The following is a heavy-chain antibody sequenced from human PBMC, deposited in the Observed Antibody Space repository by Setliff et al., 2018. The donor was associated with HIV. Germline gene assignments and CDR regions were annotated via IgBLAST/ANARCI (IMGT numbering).Heavy chain of an antibody. D-gene: IGHD3-22*01. Sequence: ETLSLTCAVYGGSFSGYYWSWIRQPPGKGLEWIGEINHSGSTNYNPSLKSRVTISVDTSKNQFSLKLRSVTAADTAVYYCARGVPPDLYYDSSHGYDAFDIWGQGTMVTVSS. CDR1: GGSFSGYY. J-gene: IGHJ3*02. CDR2: INHSGST. V-gene: IGHV4-34*01. CDR3: ARGVPPDLYYDSSHGYDAFDI.